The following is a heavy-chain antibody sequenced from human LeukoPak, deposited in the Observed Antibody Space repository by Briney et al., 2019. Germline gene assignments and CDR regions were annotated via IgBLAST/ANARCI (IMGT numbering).Heavy chain of an antibody. V-gene: IGHV4-59*01. D-gene: IGHD4-17*01. J-gene: IGHJ6*02. CDR3: AKEDPQTTVPEGMDV. CDR1: GGSISYYY. CDR2: YSGTT. Sequence: SETLSLTCTVSGGSISYYYWSWIRQSPGKGLEWIGYYSGTTNYNPSLKSRVTISVDTSKNQFSLQLRSVTAADTAVYYCAKEDPQTTVPEGMDVWGQGTTVTVSS.